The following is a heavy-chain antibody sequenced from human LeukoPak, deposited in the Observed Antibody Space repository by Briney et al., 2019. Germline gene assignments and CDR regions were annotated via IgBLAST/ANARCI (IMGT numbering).Heavy chain of an antibody. CDR2: ISSSSSYM. CDR1: GFTFSSYS. Sequence: GGSLRLSCAASGFTFSSYSMNWVRQAPGKGLEWVSSISSSSSYMYYADSVKGRFTISRDNAKNSLYLQMNSLRAEDTAVYYCARQYCSGGSCYSSYWGQGTLVTVSS. D-gene: IGHD2-15*01. V-gene: IGHV3-21*01. J-gene: IGHJ4*02. CDR3: ARQYCSGGSCYSSY.